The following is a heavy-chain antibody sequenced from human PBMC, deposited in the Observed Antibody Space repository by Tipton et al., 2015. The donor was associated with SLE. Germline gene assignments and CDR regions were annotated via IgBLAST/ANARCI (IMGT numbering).Heavy chain of an antibody. CDR1: GGSISSYY. J-gene: IGHJ3*02. CDR2: IYYSGST. V-gene: IGHV4-59*01. CDR3: ASSLDYYDSSHDAFDI. D-gene: IGHD3-22*01. Sequence: TLSLTCTVSGGSISSYYWSWIRQPPGKGLEWIGYIYYSGSTNYNPSHKSRVTISVDTSKNQFSLKLSSVTAADTAVYYCASSLDYYDSSHDAFDIWGQGTMVTVSS.